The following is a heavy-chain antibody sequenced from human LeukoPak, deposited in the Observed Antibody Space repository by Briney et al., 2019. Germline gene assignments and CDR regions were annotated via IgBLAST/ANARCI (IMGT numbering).Heavy chain of an antibody. D-gene: IGHD3-10*02. CDR2: IYYSGST. CDR3: ARDRLGSGSRYFDY. Sequence: SETLSLTCTVSGGSISSYYWSWIRQPPGKGLEWIGYIYYSGSTNYNPSLKSRVTISVDTPKNQFSLKLSSVTAADTAVYYCARDRLGSGSRYFDYWGQGTLVTVSS. J-gene: IGHJ4*02. V-gene: IGHV4-59*01. CDR1: GGSISSYY.